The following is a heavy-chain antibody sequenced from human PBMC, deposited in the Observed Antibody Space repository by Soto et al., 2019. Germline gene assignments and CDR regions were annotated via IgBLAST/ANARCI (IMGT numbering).Heavy chain of an antibody. CDR2: IIPTLDIV. D-gene: IGHD5-18*01. J-gene: IGHJ6*02. CDR1: GGTFNSHT. CDR3: ARDERGYNYVSDYGLDV. Sequence: VQLVQSGAELKKPGSSVKVSCEASGGTFNSHTIIAWVRQAPGQGPEWMGRIIPTLDIVDYAQKFQDRVTITADRPTNTAFMELRSLVSEDTAVYYCARDERGYNYVSDYGLDVWGQGTMVTVS. V-gene: IGHV1-69*08.